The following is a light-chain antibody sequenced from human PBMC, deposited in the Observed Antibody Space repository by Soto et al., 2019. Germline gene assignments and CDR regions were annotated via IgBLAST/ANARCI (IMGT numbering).Light chain of an antibody. CDR1: SSNIGSDY. CDR2: SNN. J-gene: IGLJ2*01. V-gene: IGLV1-47*02. Sequence: QAVVTQPPSASGTPGQRVTISCSGSSSNIGSDYIYWYQHLPGTAPKLLIYSNNQRPSGVPDRFSGSKSGTSASLAISGLRSEDEADYYCAAWDDSLDGPVVFGVGTKLTVL. CDR3: AAWDDSLDGPVV.